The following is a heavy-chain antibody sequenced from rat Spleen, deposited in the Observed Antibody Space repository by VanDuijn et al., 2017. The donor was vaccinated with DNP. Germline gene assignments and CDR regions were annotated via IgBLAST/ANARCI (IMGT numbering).Heavy chain of an antibody. D-gene: IGHD1-10*01. J-gene: IGHJ2*01. CDR3: ITFEGRNA. Sequence: EVQLVESGGGLVQPGRSLKLSCAASGFTLSDYAMVWVRQAPKKGLEWVATITYDVTRTYYRDSVKGRFTISRDNAKSTLNLQMDSLRSEDTATYYCITFEGRNAWGQGVVVTVSS. V-gene: IGHV5-17*01. CDR2: ITYDVTRT. CDR1: GFTLSDYA.